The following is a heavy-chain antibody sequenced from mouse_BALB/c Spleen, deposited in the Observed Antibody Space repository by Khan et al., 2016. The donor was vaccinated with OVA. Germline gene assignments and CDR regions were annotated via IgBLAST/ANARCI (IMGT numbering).Heavy chain of an antibody. J-gene: IGHJ1*01. CDR1: VYTFTSYW. D-gene: IGHD2-14*01. CDR2: INPSTGYT. V-gene: IGHV1-7*01. CDR3: ASRYDWYFDV. Sequence: QVQLQQSGAELAKPGASVKMSCKASVYTFTSYWMHWVKQRPGQGLEWIGYINPSTGYTEYNQKFKDKATLTADKSSSTAYMQLSSLTSEDSAVYYCASRYDWYFDVWGAGTTVTVSS.